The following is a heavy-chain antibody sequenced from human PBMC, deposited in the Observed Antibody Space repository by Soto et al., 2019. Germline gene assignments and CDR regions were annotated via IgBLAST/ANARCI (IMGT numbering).Heavy chain of an antibody. D-gene: IGHD6-19*01. V-gene: IGHV3-30-3*01. CDR2: ISHDGINK. Sequence: QVRLVESGGGVVQPGRARRLSCTASGVSFSSYAMYWFRQPPGKGLEWVAVISHDGINKHYADSVKGRVTVSRDNSNHSLDLQLNSLRGEDTAMYYCARDMYSSDYFVKWFEPWGQGTLVTVSS. CDR1: GVSFSSYA. J-gene: IGHJ5*02. CDR3: ARDMYSSDYFVKWFEP.